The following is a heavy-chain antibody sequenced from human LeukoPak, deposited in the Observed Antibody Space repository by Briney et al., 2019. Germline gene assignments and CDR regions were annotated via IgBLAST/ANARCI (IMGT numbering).Heavy chain of an antibody. CDR1: GYIFTGQF. CDR3: ARGGPRGNGFDY. Sequence: ASVKVSCKASGYIFTGQFIHWVRQAPGQGLEWVAMYNPNSGDTTFSQKFQDRVTMTRDTSVNTAFMELRRLTSDDTAVYYCARGGPRGNGFDYWGQGTLVSVSS. D-gene: IGHD6-25*01. V-gene: IGHV1-2*02. J-gene: IGHJ4*02. CDR2: YNPNSGDT.